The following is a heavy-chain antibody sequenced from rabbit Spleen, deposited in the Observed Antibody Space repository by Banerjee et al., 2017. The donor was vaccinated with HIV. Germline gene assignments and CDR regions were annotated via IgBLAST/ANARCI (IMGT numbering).Heavy chain of an antibody. D-gene: IGHD1-1*01. CDR1: GFSFSGYYW. Sequence: EESGGGLVQPEGSLTLTCTASGFSFSGYYWICWVRQAPGKGLEWIACINAVTGKPVYATWAKGRFTISRTSSTTVTLQMTSLTAADTATYFCARAPDSSSQWDLWGQGTLVTVS. V-gene: IGHV1S45*01. J-gene: IGHJ3*01. CDR2: INAVTGKP. CDR3: ARAPDSSSQWDL.